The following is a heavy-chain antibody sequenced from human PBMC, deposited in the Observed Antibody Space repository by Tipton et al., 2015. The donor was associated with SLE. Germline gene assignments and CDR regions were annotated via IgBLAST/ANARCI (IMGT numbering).Heavy chain of an antibody. V-gene: IGHV3-43*01. J-gene: IGHJ4*02. CDR2: ITWDGSVT. CDR3: AKGFSLPAAGLDY. Sequence: GSLRLSCEVSGFSFDDYPMHWVRQAPGKGLEWVSLITWDGSVTYYADSVKGRFTISRDNSKSSLYLHMDSLRSEDTAFYYCAKGFSLPAAGLDYWGQGTLVTVSS. D-gene: IGHD6-13*01. CDR1: GFSFDDYP.